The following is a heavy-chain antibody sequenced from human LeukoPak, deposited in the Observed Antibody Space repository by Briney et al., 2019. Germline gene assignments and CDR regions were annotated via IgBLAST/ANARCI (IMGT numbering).Heavy chain of an antibody. CDR1: GYTFTGYY. J-gene: IGHJ4*02. CDR2: INPNSGGT. V-gene: IGHV1-2*02. CDR3: ARGVLVRGVMPRYRFDY. D-gene: IGHD3-10*01. Sequence: ASVKVPCKASGYTFTGYYMHWVRQAPGQGLEWMGWINPNSGGTNYAQKFQGRVTMTRDTSISTAYMELSRLRSDDTAVYYCARGVLVRGVMPRYRFDYWGQGTLVTVSS.